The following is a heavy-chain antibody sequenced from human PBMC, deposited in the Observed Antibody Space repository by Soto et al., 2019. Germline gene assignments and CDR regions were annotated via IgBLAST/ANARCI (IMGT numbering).Heavy chain of an antibody. J-gene: IGHJ4*02. CDR1: GFTFSSYA. CDR3: ARFQIIRDITGTTSDY. Sequence: EVQLLESGGGLVQPGGSLRLSCAASGFTFSSYAMSWVRQAPGKGLEWVSAISGSGGSTYYADSVKGRFTISRDNSKNTLYQQMNSLRAEDTAVYYCARFQIIRDITGTTSDYWGQGTLVTVSS. CDR2: ISGSGGST. D-gene: IGHD1-7*01. V-gene: IGHV3-23*01.